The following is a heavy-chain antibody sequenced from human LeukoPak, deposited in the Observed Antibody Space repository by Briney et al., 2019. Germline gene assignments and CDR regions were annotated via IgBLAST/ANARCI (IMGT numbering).Heavy chain of an antibody. D-gene: IGHD2-2*01. CDR2: IKQDGSEK. CDR3: ARDGWDIVVVPAAMPEDY. V-gene: IGHV3-7*01. J-gene: IGHJ4*02. CDR1: GFTFSSYN. Sequence: PGGSLRLSCAASGFTFSSYNMNGVRQAPGKGLEWVANIKQDGSEKYYVDSVKGRFTISRDNAKNSLYLQMNSLRAEDTAVYYCARDGWDIVVVPAAMPEDYWGQGTLVTVSS.